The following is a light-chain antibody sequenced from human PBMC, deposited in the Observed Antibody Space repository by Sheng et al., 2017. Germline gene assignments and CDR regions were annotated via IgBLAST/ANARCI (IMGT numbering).Light chain of an antibody. J-gene: IGKJ2*01. Sequence: EIVLTQSPATLSLSPGERATLSCRASQSVSSYLAWYQQKPGQAPRLLIYDASNRATGIPARFSGSGSGTDFTLTISSLEPEDFAVYYCQQRSNWPPYTFGRGDRSWR. CDR1: QSVSSY. CDR3: QQRSNWPPYT. CDR2: DAS. V-gene: IGKV3-11*01.